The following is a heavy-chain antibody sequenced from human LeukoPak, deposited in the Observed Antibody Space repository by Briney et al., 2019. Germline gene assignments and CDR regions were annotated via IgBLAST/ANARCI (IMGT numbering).Heavy chain of an antibody. CDR3: ASQGGSGSYPIDY. V-gene: IGHV3-7*01. Sequence: GGSLRLSCAASEFTFSIYWMSWVREAPGKGLEWVANIKQDGSEKYFVDSVKGRFTISRDNAKNSLYLQMNSLRAEDTAVYYCASQGGSGSYPIDYWGQGTLVTVSS. J-gene: IGHJ4*02. CDR1: EFTFSIYW. D-gene: IGHD6-19*01. CDR2: IKQDGSEK.